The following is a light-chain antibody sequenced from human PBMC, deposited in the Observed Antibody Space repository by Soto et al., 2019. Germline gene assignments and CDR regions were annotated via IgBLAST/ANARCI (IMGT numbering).Light chain of an antibody. V-gene: IGKV1-39*01. Sequence: IQMTQSPSSLSASVGDRVTITCRASQSINIYLNWYQQKPGKAPNLLITAASSFRTGVPSRFSGSGSGTDFTLTISSLQPEDVAAYDCQKYNSALTFGQGTRLEIK. CDR3: QKYNSALT. CDR2: AAS. CDR1: QSINIY. J-gene: IGKJ5*01.